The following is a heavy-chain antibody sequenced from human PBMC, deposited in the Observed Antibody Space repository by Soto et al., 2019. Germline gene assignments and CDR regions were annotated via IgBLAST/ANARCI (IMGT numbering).Heavy chain of an antibody. D-gene: IGHD1-20*01. Sequence: PGGSLRLSCVASGFTFSVSAMTWVRQAPGKGLEWVSTTGLSGRTTYYGDSVKGRFTVSRDNSKNTLDLQMSSLRAEDTAVYYCATVHNTSRSFKFWGRETLVTVSS. V-gene: IGHV3-23*01. CDR3: ATVHNTSRSFKF. J-gene: IGHJ4*02. CDR2: TGLSGRTT. CDR1: GFTFSVSA.